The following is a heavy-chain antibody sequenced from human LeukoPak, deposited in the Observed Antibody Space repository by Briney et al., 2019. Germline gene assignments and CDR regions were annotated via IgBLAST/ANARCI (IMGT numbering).Heavy chain of an antibody. D-gene: IGHD4-17*01. CDR1: GFTFSDYW. CDR2: INSDGGSI. Sequence: GRSLRLSFAASGFTFSDYWMQWVRQVPGKGPVWVSRINSDGGSISYADSVKGRFTTSRDNAENTLYLQMDSLRAEDTAVYYCARGGAVSLPPYPFDLWGQGTMVTVSS. CDR3: ARGGAVSLPPYPFDL. V-gene: IGHV3-74*01. J-gene: IGHJ3*01.